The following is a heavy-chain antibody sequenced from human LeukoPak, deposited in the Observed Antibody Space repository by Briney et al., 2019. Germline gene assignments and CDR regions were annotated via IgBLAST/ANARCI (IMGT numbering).Heavy chain of an antibody. V-gene: IGHV3-9*01. J-gene: IGHJ4*02. Sequence: GGSLRLSCAASGFTFDDYAMHWVRHAPGKGLEWVSGISWNSGSIGYADSVKGRFTISRDNAKNSLYLQMNSLRAEDTAVYYCAKDLAPRDSSSLDYWGQGTLVTVSS. CDR2: ISWNSGSI. D-gene: IGHD6-13*01. CDR3: AKDLAPRDSSSLDY. CDR1: GFTFDDYA.